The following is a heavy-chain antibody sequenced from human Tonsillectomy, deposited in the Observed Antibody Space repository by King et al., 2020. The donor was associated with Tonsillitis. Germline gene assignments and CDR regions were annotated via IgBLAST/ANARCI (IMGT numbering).Heavy chain of an antibody. D-gene: IGHD3-10*01. J-gene: IGHJ3*02. CDR3: ARGGGFVRGGSNDAFDI. Sequence: VQLQQWGAGLLKPSETLSLTCAVYCGSFSGYYWSWIRQPPGKGLEWIGEIKHSGSTNYNPSLKSRVTISVDTSKNQFSLKLSSVTAADTAVYYCARGGGFVRGGSNDAFDIWGQGTMVTVSS. V-gene: IGHV4-34*01. CDR2: IKHSGST. CDR1: CGSFSGYY.